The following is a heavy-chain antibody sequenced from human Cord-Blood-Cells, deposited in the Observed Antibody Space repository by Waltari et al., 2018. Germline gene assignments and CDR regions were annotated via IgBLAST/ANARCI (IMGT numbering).Heavy chain of an antibody. D-gene: IGHD3-3*01. Sequence: QVQLQQWGAGLLKPSETLSLTCAVYGGSFSGYYWSWIREPPGKGLEWIGEINHRGSTNYNPSLKRRVTISVDTSKNQFSLKLSSVTAADSALYYCARGIGSFIYDVWSGYHTYYFDYWGQGTLVTVSS. J-gene: IGHJ4*02. V-gene: IGHV4-34*01. CDR2: INHRGST. CDR1: GGSFSGYY. CDR3: ARGIGSFIYDVWSGYHTYYFDY.